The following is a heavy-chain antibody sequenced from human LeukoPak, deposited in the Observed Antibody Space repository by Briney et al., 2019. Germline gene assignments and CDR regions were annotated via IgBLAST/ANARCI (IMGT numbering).Heavy chain of an antibody. V-gene: IGHV4-34*01. Sequence: SETLSLTCAVYGGSFSNYYWNWIRQPPGKGLEWIGEINHSGSTNYNPSLKSRVTISVDTSKNQFSLKLSSVTAADTAVYYCARDYGDYVGAFDIWGQGTMVTVSS. CDR2: INHSGST. D-gene: IGHD4-17*01. CDR1: GGSFSNYY. CDR3: ARDYGDYVGAFDI. J-gene: IGHJ3*02.